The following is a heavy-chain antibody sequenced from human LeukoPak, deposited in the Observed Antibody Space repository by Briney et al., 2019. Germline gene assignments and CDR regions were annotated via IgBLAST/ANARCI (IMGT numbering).Heavy chain of an antibody. D-gene: IGHD2-15*01. V-gene: IGHV1-2*02. Sequence: ASVKVSCKASGYTFTGYYMHWVRQAPGQGLEWMGWINPNSGGTNYAQKFQGRVTMTRDTSISTAYMELSRLRSDDTAVYYCARGPPQFVVVVVDSGDEIDYWGQGTLVTVSS. J-gene: IGHJ4*02. CDR1: GYTFTGYY. CDR3: ARGPPQFVVVVVDSGDEIDY. CDR2: INPNSGGT.